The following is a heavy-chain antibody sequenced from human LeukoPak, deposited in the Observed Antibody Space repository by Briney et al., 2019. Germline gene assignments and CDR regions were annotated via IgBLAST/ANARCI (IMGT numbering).Heavy chain of an antibody. CDR3: ARDSPNRNYYDSSGLFDY. J-gene: IGHJ4*02. CDR1: GGSISSYY. Sequence: PSETLSLTCTVSGGSISSYYWSWIRQPPGKGLEWIGYIYYSGSTNHNPSLKSRVTISVDTSKNQFSLKLSSVTAADTAVYYCARDSPNRNYYDSSGLFDYWGQGTLVTVSS. V-gene: IGHV4-59*01. D-gene: IGHD3-22*01. CDR2: IYYSGST.